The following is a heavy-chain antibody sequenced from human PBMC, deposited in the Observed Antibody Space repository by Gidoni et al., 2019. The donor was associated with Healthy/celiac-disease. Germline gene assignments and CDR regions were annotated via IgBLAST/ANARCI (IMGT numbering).Heavy chain of an antibody. CDR2: SNHSGST. CDR1: GGSFSGYY. CDR3: ARRGRWLLLDNWFDP. J-gene: IGHJ5*02. D-gene: IGHD3-22*01. V-gene: IGHV4-34*01. Sequence: QGQLQQWGAGLVKTSETLSLTCAVYGGSFSGYYWSWIRQPPGKGLEWIGESNHSGSTNYNPSLKSRVTISVATSKNQFSLKLSSVTAADTAVYYCARRGRWLLLDNWFDPWGQGTLVTVSS.